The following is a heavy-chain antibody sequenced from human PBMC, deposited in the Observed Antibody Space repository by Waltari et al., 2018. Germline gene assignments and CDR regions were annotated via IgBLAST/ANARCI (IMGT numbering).Heavy chain of an antibody. CDR3: ARGEGNFDYFDY. CDR2: INHSGST. CDR1: GGSISSGSYY. D-gene: IGHD4-4*01. J-gene: IGHJ4*02. Sequence: QVQLQESGPGLVKPSQTLSLTCTVSGGSISSGSYYWSWIRQPAGKGLEWIGEINHSGSTNYNPSLKSRVTISVDTSKNQFSLKLSSVTAADTAVYYCARGEGNFDYFDYWGQGTLVTVSS. V-gene: IGHV4-61*02.